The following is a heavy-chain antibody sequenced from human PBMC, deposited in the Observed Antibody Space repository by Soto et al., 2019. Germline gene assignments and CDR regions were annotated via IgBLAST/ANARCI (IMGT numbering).Heavy chain of an antibody. V-gene: IGHV3-21*01. Sequence: GGSLRLSCAASGFTFSSYSMHCGRQAPGKGLEWVSSISITSSYIYYADSVKGRFTISRDNAKNSLYLQMNSLRAEDTAVYYFARLGKHYYGMDFWGQGTTVIGSS. CDR2: ISITSSYI. CDR3: ARLGKHYYGMDF. D-gene: IGHD1-26*01. CDR1: GFTFSSYS. J-gene: IGHJ6*02.